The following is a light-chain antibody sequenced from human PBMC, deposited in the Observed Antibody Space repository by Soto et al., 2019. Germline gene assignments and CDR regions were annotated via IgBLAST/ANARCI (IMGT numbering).Light chain of an antibody. CDR2: EVS. CDR3: AAWDDSTESHV. CDR1: SSDVGGYNY. V-gene: IGLV2-14*01. J-gene: IGLJ1*01. Sequence: QSALTQPASVSGSPGQSITISCTGTSSDVGGYNYVSWYQQHPGKAPKLMIYEVSNRPSGVSNRFSGSKSGNTASLTISGLQAEDEADYYCAAWDDSTESHVFGTGTKVTVL.